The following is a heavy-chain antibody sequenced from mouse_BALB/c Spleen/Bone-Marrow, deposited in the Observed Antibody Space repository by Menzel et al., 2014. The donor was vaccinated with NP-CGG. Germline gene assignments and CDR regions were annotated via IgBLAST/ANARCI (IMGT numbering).Heavy chain of an antibody. CDR1: GYTFTDYY. CDR2: IYPGSGNT. J-gene: IGHJ4*01. V-gene: IGHV1-77*01. Sequence: QAQLQQSGAELARPGASVKLSCKASGYTFTDYYVSWVKQRTGQGLEWTGEIYPGSGNTYYNEKFKGKATLTADRSSSTAYMQLSSLTSEDSAVYFCARAASLDYWGQGTSVTVSS. CDR3: ARAASLDY.